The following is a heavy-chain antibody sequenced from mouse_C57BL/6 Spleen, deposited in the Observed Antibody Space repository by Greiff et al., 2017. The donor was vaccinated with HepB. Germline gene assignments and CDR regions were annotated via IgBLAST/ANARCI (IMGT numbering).Heavy chain of an antibody. Sequence: VQLQQPGAELVRPGSSVKLSCKASGYTFTSYWMHWVKQRPIQGLEWIGNIDPSDSEAHYNQKFKDKATLTVDKSSSTAYMQLSSLTSEDSAVYYCARWDGYYEYFDVWGTGTTVTVSS. V-gene: IGHV1-52*01. D-gene: IGHD2-3*01. CDR3: ARWDGYYEYFDV. CDR2: IDPSDSEA. J-gene: IGHJ1*03. CDR1: GYTFTSYW.